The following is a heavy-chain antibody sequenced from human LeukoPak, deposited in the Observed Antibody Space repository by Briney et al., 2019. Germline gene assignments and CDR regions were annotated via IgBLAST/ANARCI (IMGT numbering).Heavy chain of an antibody. CDR1: GYTFTDYY. D-gene: IGHD3-10*01. J-gene: IGHJ6*03. Sequence: ASVKVSCKASGYTFTDYYMHWVRQAPGQGFEWMGWINPDSGGTNYAQKFQGRVTMTRNTSISTAHMELSSLRSEDTAVYYCARGGNYYGSGSYYITLGVAYYYMDVWGKGTAVTISS. CDR2: INPDSGGT. CDR3: ARGGNYYGSGSYYITLGVAYYYMDV. V-gene: IGHV1-2*02.